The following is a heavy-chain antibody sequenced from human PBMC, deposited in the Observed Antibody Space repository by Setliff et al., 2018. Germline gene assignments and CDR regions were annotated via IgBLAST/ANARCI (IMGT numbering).Heavy chain of an antibody. Sequence: PSETLSLTCTVSGGSISSGGYYWSWIRQHPGMGLEWIGYIYYSGSTYHNPSLKTLVTISVDTFKNQFSLKLSSVTAADTAVYYCARCSGSYDAFDIWGQGTMVTVSS. CDR2: IYYSGST. D-gene: IGHD1-26*01. J-gene: IGHJ3*02. CDR1: GGSISSGGYY. V-gene: IGHV4-31*01. CDR3: ARCSGSYDAFDI.